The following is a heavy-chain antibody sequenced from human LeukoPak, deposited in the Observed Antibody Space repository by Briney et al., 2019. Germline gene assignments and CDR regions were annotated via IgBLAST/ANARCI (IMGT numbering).Heavy chain of an antibody. V-gene: IGHV4-59*12. Sequence: SETLSLTCTVSGDSISSYYWSWIRQPPGKGLEWIGNIFYSGSPNYNPSLKSRVTTSFDTSKNQFSLKLSFVTAADTAVHYCARVGHIVAAGTYDYWGQGTLVTVSS. CDR1: GDSISSYY. J-gene: IGHJ4*02. CDR3: ARVGHIVAAGTYDY. CDR2: IFYSGSP. D-gene: IGHD6-13*01.